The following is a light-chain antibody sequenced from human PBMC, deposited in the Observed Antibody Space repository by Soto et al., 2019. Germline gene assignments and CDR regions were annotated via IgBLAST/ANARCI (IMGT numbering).Light chain of an antibody. CDR1: QSINSN. V-gene: IGKV3-15*01. Sequence: VMTQSPTILSVSPGERSTLSCTASQSINSNLAWYQQRPGQAPRLLIYGASTRATGIPARFSGSGSGTEFTLTISSLQSEDFAVYYCQQYGSSVWTFGQGSKVDI. J-gene: IGKJ1*01. CDR2: GAS. CDR3: QQYGSSVWT.